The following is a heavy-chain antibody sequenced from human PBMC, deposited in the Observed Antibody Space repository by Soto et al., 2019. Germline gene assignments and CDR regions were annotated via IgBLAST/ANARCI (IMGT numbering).Heavy chain of an antibody. J-gene: IGHJ4*02. CDR2: ISERGITT. CDR1: GCTFINFY. Sequence: PGVSLILSCVSSGCTFINFYMNWVRQTPGGGLEWISLISERGITTTYADSVRSRFTISRDNARSSLYLQMDRLTVEDTGIYYCARGGVVWGQGALVTVSS. D-gene: IGHD2-8*01. V-gene: IGHV3-48*03. CDR3: ARGGVV.